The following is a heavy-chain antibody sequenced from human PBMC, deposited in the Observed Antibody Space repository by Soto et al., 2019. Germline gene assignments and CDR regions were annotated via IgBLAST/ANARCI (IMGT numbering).Heavy chain of an antibody. Sequence: GGSLRLSWVASWLAFSEYGINWVRQAPGKGLEWISYISSSGSAVYYADSVKGRFTISRDNAKNSVFLHVNSLRAEDASVYYCARFKSYTSAWSYWGQGTLVTLSS. V-gene: IGHV3-48*03. CDR1: WLAFSEYG. D-gene: IGHD6-13*01. CDR2: ISSSGSAV. CDR3: ARFKSYTSAWSY. J-gene: IGHJ4*02.